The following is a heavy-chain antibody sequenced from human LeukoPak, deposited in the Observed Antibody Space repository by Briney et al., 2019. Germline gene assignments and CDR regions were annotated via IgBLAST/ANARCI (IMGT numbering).Heavy chain of an antibody. CDR1: GFTFTDYY. J-gene: IGHJ6*03. CDR2: ITNSGTTI. D-gene: IGHD3-3*01. V-gene: IGHV3-11*01. Sequence: GGSLRLSCAASGFTFTDYYMSWIRQAPGKGLEWVSYITNSGTTIYYADSVKGRFTISRDNAKNSLYLQMNSLRAEDTAVYYCAREQSDDFWSAYYMDVWGKGTTVTVSS. CDR3: AREQSDDFWSAYYMDV.